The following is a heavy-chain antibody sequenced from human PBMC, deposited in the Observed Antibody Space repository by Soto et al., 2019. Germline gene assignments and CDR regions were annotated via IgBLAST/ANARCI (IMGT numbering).Heavy chain of an antibody. V-gene: IGHV5-10-1*01. J-gene: IGHJ6*02. Sequence: GESLKISCQGSGYTFTSYWITCFLQMPGKGLEWMGRIDPSDSYTHYSPSFQGHVTISVDKSISTAYLQWSSLKASDIAMYYCTRHPIAAGIYGLDVWGQGTTVTVSS. CDR3: TRHPIAAGIYGLDV. CDR2: IDPSDSYT. CDR1: GYTFTSYW. D-gene: IGHD1-1*01.